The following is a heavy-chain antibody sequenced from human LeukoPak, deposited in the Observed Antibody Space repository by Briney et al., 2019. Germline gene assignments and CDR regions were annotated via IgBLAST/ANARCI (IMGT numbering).Heavy chain of an antibody. D-gene: IGHD2-15*01. J-gene: IGHJ4*02. V-gene: IGHV4-38-2*01. Sequence: PSETLSLTCAVSDYLINNGYYWGWIRQPPGKGLEWIGSIYHTGDTYYNPSLKSRVTISASTSRNQFSLRLNSVPAADTAVYYCARHLGYCSDGSCYSTYFDYGGQGAPVTVSS. CDR2: IYHTGDT. CDR1: DYLINNGYY. CDR3: ARHLGYCSDGSCYSTYFDY.